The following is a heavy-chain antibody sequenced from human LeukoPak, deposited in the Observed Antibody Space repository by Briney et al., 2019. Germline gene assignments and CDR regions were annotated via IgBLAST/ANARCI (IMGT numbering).Heavy chain of an antibody. Sequence: QPGGSLKLSCAASGFTFSGSAMHWVRQASGKGLEWVGRIRSEANSYATAYAASVKGRFTISRDDSKNTAYLQMNSLKTEDTAVYYCTTRGPYLRGYSGYVYWGQGTLVTVSS. V-gene: IGHV3-73*01. D-gene: IGHD5-12*01. J-gene: IGHJ4*02. CDR3: TTRGPYLRGYSGYVY. CDR1: GFTFSGSA. CDR2: IRSEANSYAT.